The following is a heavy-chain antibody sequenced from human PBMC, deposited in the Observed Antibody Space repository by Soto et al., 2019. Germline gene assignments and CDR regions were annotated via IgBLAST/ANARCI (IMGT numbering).Heavy chain of an antibody. V-gene: IGHV4-34*01. Sequence: SSETLSLTCAVYGGSFSGYYWSWIRQPPGKGLEWIGEINHGGSTYYNPSLQSRVTMSVDTSKNQFSLKLSSVTAADTAVYYCARVRREYDNSGPLDYWGQGTLVTVSS. CDR1: GGSFSGYY. J-gene: IGHJ4*02. CDR2: INHGGST. D-gene: IGHD3-22*01. CDR3: ARVRREYDNSGPLDY.